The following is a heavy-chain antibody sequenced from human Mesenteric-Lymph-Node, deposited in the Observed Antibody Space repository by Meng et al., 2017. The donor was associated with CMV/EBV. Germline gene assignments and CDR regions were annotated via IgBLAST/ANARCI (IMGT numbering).Heavy chain of an antibody. Sequence: QLHPRGSGPRLVKPSEAPSLKCTVSGGSISSSWHYWGWIRQPPGKGLEWIGSIFYSGSAHYNPALESRVTISIDKSKNEFFLNLGSVTAADTAMYFCARDTLTYSYGPGWIDPWGQGTLVTVSS. CDR1: GGSISSSWHY. D-gene: IGHD3-10*01. CDR2: IFYSGSA. J-gene: IGHJ5*02. V-gene: IGHV4-39*02. CDR3: ARDTLTYSYGPGWIDP.